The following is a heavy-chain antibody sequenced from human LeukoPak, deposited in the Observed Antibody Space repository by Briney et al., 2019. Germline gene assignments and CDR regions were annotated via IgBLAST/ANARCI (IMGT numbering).Heavy chain of an antibody. V-gene: IGHV4-59*08. Sequence: SETLSLTCTVSGGSISNYYWSWIRQPPGKGLEWIGYIYYSGSTDYNSSLKSRVTISIDTSKNQFSLRLNSVTAADTAVYYCASDYRDGYSGRFDYWGQGTLVTVSS. D-gene: IGHD5-24*01. J-gene: IGHJ4*02. CDR1: GGSISNYY. CDR3: ASDYRDGYSGRFDY. CDR2: IYYSGST.